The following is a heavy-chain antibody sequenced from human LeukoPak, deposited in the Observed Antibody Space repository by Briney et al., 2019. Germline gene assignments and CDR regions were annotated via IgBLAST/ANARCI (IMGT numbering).Heavy chain of an antibody. CDR2: IYYRGST. CDR3: TEFYFERSGYADY. V-gene: IGHV4-39*01. J-gene: IGHJ4*01. Sequence: PSETLSLTCTVSGGSISSSSFYWGWIRQPPGKGLEWIGSIYYRGSTYYNPSLKSRVTISVDMSENQVSLKLRSVTAADTAVYYCTEFYFERSGYADYWGQGTLVTVSS. D-gene: IGHD3-22*01. CDR1: GGSISSSSFY.